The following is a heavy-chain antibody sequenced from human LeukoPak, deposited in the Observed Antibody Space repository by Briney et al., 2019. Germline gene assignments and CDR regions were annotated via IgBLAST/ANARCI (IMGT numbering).Heavy chain of an antibody. D-gene: IGHD3-22*01. CDR3: ARGTWLYYYDSRPKGDYFDY. J-gene: IGHJ4*02. V-gene: IGHV4-34*01. Sequence: SETLSLTCAVYGGSFSGYYWSWIRQPPGKGLEWIGEINHSGSTNYNPSLKSRVTISVDTSKNQFSLKLSSVTAADTAVYYCARGTWLYYYDSRPKGDYFDYWGQGTLVTVSS. CDR1: GGSFSGYY. CDR2: INHSGST.